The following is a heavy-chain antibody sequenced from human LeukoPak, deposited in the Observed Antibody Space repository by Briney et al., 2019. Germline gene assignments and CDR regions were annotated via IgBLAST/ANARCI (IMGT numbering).Heavy chain of an antibody. CDR2: INAGNGNT. D-gene: IGHD6-19*01. CDR3: ARFTVACDAFDI. J-gene: IGHJ3*02. CDR1: GYTFTSYA. V-gene: IGHV1-3*01. Sequence: ASVKVSCKASGYTFTSYAMHWVRQAPGQRLEWMGWINAGNGNTKYSQKFQGRVTITRDTSASTAYMELSSLRSDDTAVYYCARFTVACDAFDIWGQGTMVTVSS.